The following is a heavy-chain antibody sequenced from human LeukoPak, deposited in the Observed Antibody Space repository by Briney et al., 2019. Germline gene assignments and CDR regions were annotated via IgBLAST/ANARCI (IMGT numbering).Heavy chain of an antibody. CDR2: INWDGDDT. Sequence: GGALRLSFAASGFTLEDFGMRWVRQAPGEGLEWVSTINWDGDDTVYADSVKGRFTISRDNARNSLYLQLNSPRAEDTAFYYCAKLDIAAAGEWGQGTLVTVSS. CDR3: AKLDIAAAGE. J-gene: IGHJ4*02. V-gene: IGHV3-20*03. D-gene: IGHD6-13*01. CDR1: GFTLEDFG.